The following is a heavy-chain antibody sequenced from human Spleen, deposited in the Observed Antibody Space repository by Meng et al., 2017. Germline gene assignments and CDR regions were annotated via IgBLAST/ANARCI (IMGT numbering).Heavy chain of an antibody. Sequence: SETLSLTCTVSGGSISSYYWSWIRQPPGKGLEWIGYIYYSGSTNYNPSLKSRVTISVDTSKNQFSLKLSSVTAADTAVYYCAGLSPYYYYVMDVWGQGTTVTVSS. CDR3: AGLSPYYYYVMDV. CDR1: GGSISSYY. CDR2: IYYSGST. J-gene: IGHJ6*02. V-gene: IGHV4-59*01.